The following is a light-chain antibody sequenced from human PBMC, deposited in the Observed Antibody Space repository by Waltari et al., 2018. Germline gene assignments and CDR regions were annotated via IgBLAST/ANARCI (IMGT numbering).Light chain of an antibody. V-gene: IGLV4-69*02. J-gene: IGLJ3*02. Sequence: QLALTQSPSASASLGASVKLTCTLNSGHSSNVVAWLQQQPEKGPRYLMKVNSDGSHSKGDDIPDRFSGSGSGAERYLTISSLQSEDEADYYCQTGGHGTWVFGGGTKLTFL. CDR1: SGHSSNV. CDR3: QTGGHGTWV. CDR2: VNSDGSH.